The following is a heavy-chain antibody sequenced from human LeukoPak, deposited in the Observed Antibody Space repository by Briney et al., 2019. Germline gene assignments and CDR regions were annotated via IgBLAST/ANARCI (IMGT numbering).Heavy chain of an antibody. D-gene: IGHD2-15*01. CDR3: ARVSYSPSPTPFDY. CDR1: GFTFSRYT. CDR2: ISSSGTAK. Sequence: PGGSLRLSCAASGFTFSRYTMFWVRQAPGMGREWVSYISSSGTAKDYADSVKGRFTISRDNAKNSLYLQMNSLRAEDTAVYYCARVSYSPSPTPFDYWGQGTRVTVSS. V-gene: IGHV3-48*01. J-gene: IGHJ4*02.